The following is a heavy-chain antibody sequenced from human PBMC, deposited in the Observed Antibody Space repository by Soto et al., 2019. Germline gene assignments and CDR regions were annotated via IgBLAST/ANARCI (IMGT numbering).Heavy chain of an antibody. CDR2: IYYSGGT. J-gene: IGHJ4*02. CDR3: ARESSPFDF. V-gene: IGHV4-61*08. D-gene: IGHD2-2*01. CDR1: AAALRRGGVF. Sequence: SXPLPLTCAVSAAALRRGGVFYPWVRQPPGKGLEWLGYIYYSGGTNYNPSLKSRVTISLDKSKSQFSLQLNSVTPEYTAVYYCARESSPFDFWGRGTRVTGSA.